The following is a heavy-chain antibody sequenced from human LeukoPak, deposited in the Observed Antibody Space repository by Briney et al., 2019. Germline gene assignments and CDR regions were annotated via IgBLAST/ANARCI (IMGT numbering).Heavy chain of an antibody. J-gene: IGHJ4*02. D-gene: IGHD5-18*01. CDR3: ARHPGPGYSRVDATDFDY. V-gene: IGHV4-39*01. Sequence: SETLSLTCTVPGGSISSSSYYWGWIRQPPGKGLEWIGSIYYSGSTYYNPSLKSRVTISVDTSKNQFSLKLSSVTAADTAVYYCARHPGPGYSRVDATDFDYWGKGTLVTVSS. CDR2: IYYSGST. CDR1: GGSISSSSYY.